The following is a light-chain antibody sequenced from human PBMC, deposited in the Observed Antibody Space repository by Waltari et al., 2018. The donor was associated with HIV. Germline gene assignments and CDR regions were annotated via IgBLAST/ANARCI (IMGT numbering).Light chain of an antibody. CDR3: QSYDSSLSGYV. CDR2: ATT. Sequence: QSVLQHPPSVSVAPGQRVPIPCTGTNSHLGAVFHVHCYQQLPGTAPKLLIYATTNRPSGVPDRFSGSKSGTSASLAITGLQAEDEADYYCQSYDSSLSGYVFATGTRVTVL. J-gene: IGLJ1*01. V-gene: IGLV1-40*01. CDR1: NSHLGAVFH.